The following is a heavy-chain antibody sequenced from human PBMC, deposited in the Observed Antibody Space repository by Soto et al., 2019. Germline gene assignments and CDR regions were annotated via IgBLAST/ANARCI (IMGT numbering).Heavy chain of an antibody. V-gene: IGHV3-30*18. CDR1: GFTFSDYA. CDR3: AKGGRQWLVTSDFNY. CDR2: VSHDGRNT. D-gene: IGHD6-19*01. Sequence: VQLVESGGGVVQPGRSLRLSCAASGFTFSDYAMHWVRQAPGKGLEWVAVVSHDGRNTHYADSVKGRFTISRDRSKKPVSLEMTSLRAEDTAVYYCAKGGRQWLVTSDFNYWGQGALVTVSS. J-gene: IGHJ4*02.